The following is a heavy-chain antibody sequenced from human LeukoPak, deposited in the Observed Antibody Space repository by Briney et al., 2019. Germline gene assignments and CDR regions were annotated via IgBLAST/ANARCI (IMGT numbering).Heavy chain of an antibody. D-gene: IGHD1-26*01. V-gene: IGHV1-46*01. Sequence: GASVKVSCKASGYTFTSYYMHWVRQAPGQGLEWMGIINGNGGSTRYAQKFQGRATMTVDMSTSTVYMELNSLRSVDTAVYYCARDALYSYSPPGDYWGQGTLVTVSS. CDR1: GYTFTSYY. J-gene: IGHJ4*02. CDR3: ARDALYSYSPPGDY. CDR2: INGNGGST.